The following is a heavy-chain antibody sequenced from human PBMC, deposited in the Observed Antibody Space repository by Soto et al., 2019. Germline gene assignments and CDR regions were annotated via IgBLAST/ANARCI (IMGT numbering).Heavy chain of an antibody. J-gene: IGHJ6*02. CDR2: IYHTGTT. V-gene: IGHV4-39*07. CDR1: GGSSVGIDD. D-gene: IGHD5-12*01. CDR3: ARGGGPDIAYGMDV. Sequence: SLILSLTCAVSGGSSVGIDDCGWIRQPPGRGLKWMASIYHTGTTTYTPSLKSRVTISVDTSKNQFSLRWKSVTAADTALYYCARGGGPDIAYGMDVWGQGTTVTVTS.